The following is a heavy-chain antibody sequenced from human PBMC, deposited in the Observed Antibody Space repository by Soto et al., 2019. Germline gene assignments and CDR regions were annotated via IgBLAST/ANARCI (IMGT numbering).Heavy chain of an antibody. CDR3: ARAAIHGSSWYFWFDP. V-gene: IGHV1-69*13. Sequence: SVKVSCKTSGWTFGRHSINWVRQAPGQGLEWMGGIIPMFGTTNYAQKFKGRVTISADESTSTAYMELSSLRSEDAAGYYCARAAIHGSSWYFWFDPWGQGTLVTVSS. J-gene: IGHJ5*02. D-gene: IGHD6-13*01. CDR1: GWTFGRHS. CDR2: IIPMFGTT.